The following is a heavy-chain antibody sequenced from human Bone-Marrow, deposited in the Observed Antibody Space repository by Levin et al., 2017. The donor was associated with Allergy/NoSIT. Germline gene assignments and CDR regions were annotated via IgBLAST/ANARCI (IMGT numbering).Heavy chain of an antibody. D-gene: IGHD6-13*01. CDR2: IRQDESDK. V-gene: IGHV3-7*01. CDR3: ARDYSSNWYTGPRFAMDV. J-gene: IGHJ6*02. CDR1: GFTFSSYW. Sequence: RGESLKISCAASGFTFSSYWMSWVRQAPGKGLEWVANIRQDESDKYYVDSVKGRFTISRDNAKNSLYLQMNSLRAEDTAVYYCARDYSSNWYTGPRFAMDVWGQGTTVTVSS.